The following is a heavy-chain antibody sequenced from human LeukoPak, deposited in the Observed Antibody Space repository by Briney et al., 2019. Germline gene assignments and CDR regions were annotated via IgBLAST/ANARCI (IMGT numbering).Heavy chain of an antibody. CDR2: INPNSGGT. CDR1: GYTFTCYY. J-gene: IGHJ4*02. CDR3: ARDVLLEDYYFDY. Sequence: ASVKVSCKASGYTFTCYYMHWVRQAPGQGLEWMGWINPNSGGTNYAQKFQGRVTMTRDTSISTAYMELSRLRSDDTAVYYCARDVLLEDYYFDYWGQGTLVTVSS. D-gene: IGHD4/OR15-4a*01. V-gene: IGHV1-2*02.